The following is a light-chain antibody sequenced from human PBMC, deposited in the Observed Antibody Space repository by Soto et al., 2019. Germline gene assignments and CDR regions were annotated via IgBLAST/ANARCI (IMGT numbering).Light chain of an antibody. Sequence: QSVLTQPPSVSGAPGQRCTISCTGSSSNIGAGIDVHWYQKFPGTAPKLLIYANTNRPSGVPDRFSGSKSGTSASLAITGLQAEDEADYYCQSYDNSLSGPVFGGGTKLTVL. CDR2: ANT. V-gene: IGLV1-40*01. J-gene: IGLJ2*01. CDR1: SSNIGAGID. CDR3: QSYDNSLSGPV.